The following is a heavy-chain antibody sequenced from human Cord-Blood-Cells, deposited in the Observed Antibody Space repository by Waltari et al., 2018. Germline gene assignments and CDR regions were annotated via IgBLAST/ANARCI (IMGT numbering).Heavy chain of an antibody. V-gene: IGHV1-18*01. Sequence: QVQLVQSGAEVKKPGAPVKVSCKASAYTFTSYGTSWVRQAPGQGLEWMGWNSAYNGNTNYAQKLQGRVTMTTDTSTSTAYMELRSLRSDDTAVYYCARAKGYYYDSSGYFDYWGQGTLVTVSS. CDR2: NSAYNGNT. CDR3: ARAKGYYYDSSGYFDY. CDR1: AYTFTSYG. J-gene: IGHJ4*02. D-gene: IGHD3-22*01.